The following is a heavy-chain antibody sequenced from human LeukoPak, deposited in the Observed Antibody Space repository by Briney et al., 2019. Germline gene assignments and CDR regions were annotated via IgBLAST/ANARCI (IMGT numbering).Heavy chain of an antibody. D-gene: IGHD2-2*01. CDR2: TYYRSKWYN. V-gene: IGHV6-1*01. CDR1: GDSFSSNSAA. J-gene: IGHJ4*02. Sequence: SQTLSLTCAISGDSFSSNSAAWNWLRQSPSRGLEWLGRTYYRSKWYNDYAVSVKSRITINPDTSKNQFSLQLNSVTPEDTAVYYCARERALVVPAAIDYWGQGTLVTVSS. CDR3: ARERALVVPAAIDY.